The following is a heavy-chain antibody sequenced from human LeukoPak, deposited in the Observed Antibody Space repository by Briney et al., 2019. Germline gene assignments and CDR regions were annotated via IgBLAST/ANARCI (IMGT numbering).Heavy chain of an antibody. CDR3: ARDPGPPYYFDY. CDR1: GFTFSSYS. V-gene: IGHV3-21*01. D-gene: IGHD3-10*01. Sequence: GGSLRLSCAAPGFTFSSYSMNWVRQAPGKGLEWVSSISSSSSYIYYADSVKGRFTISRDNAKNSLYLQMNSLRAEDTAVYHCARDPGPPYYFDYWGQGTLVTVSS. CDR2: ISSSSSYI. J-gene: IGHJ4*02.